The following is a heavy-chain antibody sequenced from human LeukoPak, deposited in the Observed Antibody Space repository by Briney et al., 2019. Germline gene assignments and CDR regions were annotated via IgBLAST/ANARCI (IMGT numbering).Heavy chain of an antibody. V-gene: IGHV4-4*07. CDR3: ARVYYDFWSGYPDY. CDR1: GGSIRSY. D-gene: IGHD3-3*01. J-gene: IGHJ4*02. Sequence: PSETLSLTCTVSGGSIRSYWSWIRQPAGKGLEWIGRIYGSGSTDYNPSLKSRVTMSIDTSKNQFSLNLISVTAADTAVYYCARVYYDFWSGYPDYWGQGTLVTVSS. CDR2: IYGSGST.